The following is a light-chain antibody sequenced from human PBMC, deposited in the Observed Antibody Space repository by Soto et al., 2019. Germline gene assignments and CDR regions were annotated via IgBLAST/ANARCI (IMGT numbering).Light chain of an antibody. CDR3: QQRSKWPPIFT. V-gene: IGKV3-11*01. Sequence: EIVLTQSPATLSLSPGESATLSCRASQSISVSLAWYQQRRGQAPRLLIYDASRRATGIPARFSGSGSGTEFTLTIGRLEPEDFAVYYCQQRSKWPPIFTFGPGTKVDIK. CDR2: DAS. J-gene: IGKJ3*01. CDR1: QSISVS.